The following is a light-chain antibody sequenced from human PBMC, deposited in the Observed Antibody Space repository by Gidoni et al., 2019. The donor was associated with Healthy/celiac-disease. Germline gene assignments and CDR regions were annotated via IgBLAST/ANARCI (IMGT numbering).Light chain of an antibody. V-gene: IGKV1-33*01. J-gene: IGKJ4*01. Sequence: DIKMTQSPSSLSASVGDRVTITCQASQDIRNYLNWYQQKPGKAPKLLIYDASNLETGVPSRFSGSGSGTDFTFTISSLQPEDIATYYCQQYDNLPLTFGGGTKVEIK. CDR3: QQYDNLPLT. CDR2: DAS. CDR1: QDIRNY.